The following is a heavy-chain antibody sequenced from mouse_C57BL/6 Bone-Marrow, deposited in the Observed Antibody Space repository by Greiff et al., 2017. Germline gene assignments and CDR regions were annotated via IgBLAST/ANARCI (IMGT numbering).Heavy chain of an antibody. CDR1: GYTFTSYW. V-gene: IGHV1-64*01. J-gene: IGHJ2*01. CDR3: ARRLRRGIYFDY. Sequence: VQLQQPGAELVKPGASVKLSCKASGYTFTSYWMHWVKQRPGQGLEWIGMIHPNSGSTNYNEKFKSKATLTVDKSSSTAYMQLSSLTSEDSAVYYCARRLRRGIYFDYWGQGTTLTVSS. D-gene: IGHD2-4*01. CDR2: IHPNSGST.